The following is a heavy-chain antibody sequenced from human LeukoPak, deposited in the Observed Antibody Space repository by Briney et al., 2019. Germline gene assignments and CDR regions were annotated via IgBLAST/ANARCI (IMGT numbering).Heavy chain of an antibody. CDR3: ARDNTGGYSYGRYFDY. V-gene: IGHV3-48*03. CDR2: IISSGSTV. Sequence: GGSLRLSCAASGFTISSYEMNWDRQHPGKGLERVSYIISSGSTVYYADSVKGRFAISRVNAKNSLYLQMNSLRAEDTVVYYCARDNTGGYSYGRYFDYWDQGTLVAVPS. J-gene: IGHJ4*02. D-gene: IGHD5-18*01. CDR1: GFTISSYE.